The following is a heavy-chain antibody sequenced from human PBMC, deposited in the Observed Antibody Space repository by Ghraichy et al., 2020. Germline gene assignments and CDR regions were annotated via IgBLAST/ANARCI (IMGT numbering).Heavy chain of an antibody. Sequence: GGSLRLSCAASGFTFSSSAMSWVRQAPGKGLEWVSDISGCGGMTYYADSVKGRFTISRDNSKKTLYLQMNSLRADDMAVYYCAKVRSGYGLTVFEYWGQGTRVAVSS. J-gene: IGHJ4*02. V-gene: IGHV3-23*01. D-gene: IGHD5-12*01. CDR2: ISGCGGMT. CDR1: GFTFSSSA. CDR3: AKVRSGYGLTVFEY.